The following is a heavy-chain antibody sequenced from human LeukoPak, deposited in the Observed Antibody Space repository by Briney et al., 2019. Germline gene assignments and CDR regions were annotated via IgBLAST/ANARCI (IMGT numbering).Heavy chain of an antibody. Sequence: GGSLRLSCAASGFTFSTYHFHWVRQAPGKGLEWVAVISYDGSNKYYADSVKGRFTISRDNSKNTLYLQMNSLRAEDTAVYYCATYYYGMDVWGQGTTVTVSS. CDR1: GFTFSTYH. J-gene: IGHJ6*02. CDR2: ISYDGSNK. V-gene: IGHV3-30*03. CDR3: ATYYYGMDV.